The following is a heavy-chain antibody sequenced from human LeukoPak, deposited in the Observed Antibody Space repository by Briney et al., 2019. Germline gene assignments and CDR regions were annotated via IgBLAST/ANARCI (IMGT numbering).Heavy chain of an antibody. CDR3: ASSYCSGGHCYPQQAVYYFDF. J-gene: IGHJ4*02. D-gene: IGHD2-15*01. V-gene: IGHV7-4-1*02. CDR2: INTNTGNP. Sequence: ASVKVACKASGYTFTSYAMNWVRQAPGQGLEWMGWINTNTGNPTYAPGFTGRFVFSLDTSVSTAYLQISSLKAEDTAVYYCASSYCSGGHCYPQQAVYYFDFWGQGTLVTVSS. CDR1: GYTFTSYA.